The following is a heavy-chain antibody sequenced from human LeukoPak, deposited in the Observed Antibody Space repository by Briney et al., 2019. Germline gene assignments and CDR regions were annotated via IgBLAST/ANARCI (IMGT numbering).Heavy chain of an antibody. D-gene: IGHD5-12*01. CDR1: GFTFSSYA. J-gene: IGHJ4*02. CDR2: ISSNGGST. Sequence: GGSLRLSCAASGFTFSSYAMHWVRQAPGKGLEFVSVISSNGGSTYYANSVKGRFTISRDNSKNTLYLQMVSLRAEDMAAYYCSSQWGSSGYPQGSYYFDYWGQGTLVTVSS. V-gene: IGHV3-64*01. CDR3: SSQWGSSGYPQGSYYFDY.